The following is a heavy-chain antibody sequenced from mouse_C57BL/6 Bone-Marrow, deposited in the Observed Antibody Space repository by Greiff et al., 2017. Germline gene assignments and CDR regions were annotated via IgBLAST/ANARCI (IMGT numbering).Heavy chain of an antibody. CDR3: ARGDYYGRSVDD. D-gene: IGHD1-1*01. CDR2: IDPSGSSP. CDR1: GYTFTSYW. J-gene: IGHJ1*03. Sequence: QVQLQQPGAELVMPGASVKLSCKASGYTFTSYWMHWVKQRPGQGLEWIGEIDPSGSSPNYNQKFKGQSTLTVDKSSSPAYMQLSSLTAEYSAVHYCARGDYYGRSVDDWGTGTTLTVSS. V-gene: IGHV1-69*01.